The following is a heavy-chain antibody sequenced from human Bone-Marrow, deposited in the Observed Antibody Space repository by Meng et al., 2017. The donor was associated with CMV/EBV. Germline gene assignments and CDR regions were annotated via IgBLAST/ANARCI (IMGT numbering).Heavy chain of an antibody. D-gene: IGHD3-10*01. Sequence: SVKVFCKASGGTFSSYTISWVRQAPGQGLEWMGRIIPILGIANYAQKFQGRVTTTADKSTSTAYMELSSLRSEDTAVYYCARDSPLLGITMARDYGMDVWGQGTTVTVSS. J-gene: IGHJ6*02. CDR2: IIPILGIA. CDR3: ARDSPLLGITMARDYGMDV. CDR1: GGTFSSYT. V-gene: IGHV1-69*04.